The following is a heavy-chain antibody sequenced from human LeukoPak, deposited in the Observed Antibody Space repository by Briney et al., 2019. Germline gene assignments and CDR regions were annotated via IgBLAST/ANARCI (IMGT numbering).Heavy chain of an antibody. Sequence: GGSLRLSCAASGFTFSSNYMSWVRQAPGKGLEWVSVIYSGGSTYYADSVKGRFTISRDNSKNTLYLQMNSLRAEDTAVYYCAXXXXXNHAGDFDYWGQGTLVTVSS. CDR2: IYSGGST. CDR1: GFTFSSNY. D-gene: IGHD1-14*01. J-gene: IGHJ4*02. CDR3: AXXXXXNHAGDFDY. V-gene: IGHV3-66*01.